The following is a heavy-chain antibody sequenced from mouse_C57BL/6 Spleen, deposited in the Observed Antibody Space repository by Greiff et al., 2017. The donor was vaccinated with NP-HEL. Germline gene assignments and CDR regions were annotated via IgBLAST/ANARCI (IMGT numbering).Heavy chain of an antibody. CDR1: GFSLTSYG. Sequence: QVHVKQSGPGLVQPSQSLSITCTVSGFSLTSYGVHWVRQSPGKGLEWLGVIWSGGSTDYNAAFISRLSISKDNSKSQVFFKMNNLQADDTAIYYCAGLRSYFDVWGTGTTVTVSS. CDR2: IWSGGST. D-gene: IGHD1-1*01. V-gene: IGHV2-2*01. CDR3: AGLRSYFDV. J-gene: IGHJ1*03.